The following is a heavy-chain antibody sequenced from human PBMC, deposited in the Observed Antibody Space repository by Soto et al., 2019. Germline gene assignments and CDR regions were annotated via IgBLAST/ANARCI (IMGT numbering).Heavy chain of an antibody. V-gene: IGHV1-46*03. CDR1: GYTFSTYY. CDR3: ARGGHIAVVTASFDY. Sequence: ASVKVSCKASGYTFSTYYLHWVRQAPGQGLEWMGIIHPSGGSTTYAQKILGRVTMTRDTSTSTVFMELSSLRSEDTAVYYCARGGHIAVVTASFDYWGQGTLVTVSS. J-gene: IGHJ4*02. D-gene: IGHD2-21*02. CDR2: IHPSGGST.